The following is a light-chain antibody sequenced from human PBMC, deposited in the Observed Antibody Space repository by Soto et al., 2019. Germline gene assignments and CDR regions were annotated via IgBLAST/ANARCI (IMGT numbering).Light chain of an antibody. CDR2: WAS. CDR1: QSVLYTSNNKNY. V-gene: IGKV4-1*01. CDR3: QQYYSSPHT. Sequence: DIVMTQSPDSLAVSLGERATINCKSGQSVLYTSNNKNYLAWYQQKPGQPPKLLIYWASTRESGVPDRFSGSGSWTDFTLTISSLQAEDVAVYYCQQYYSSPHTFGQGTKLEIK. J-gene: IGKJ2*01.